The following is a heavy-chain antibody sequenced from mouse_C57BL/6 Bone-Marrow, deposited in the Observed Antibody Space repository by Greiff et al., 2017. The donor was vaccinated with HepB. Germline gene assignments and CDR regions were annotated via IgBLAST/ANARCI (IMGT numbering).Heavy chain of an antibody. D-gene: IGHD1-1*01. CDR3: ARDERITTVVAKDWYFDV. J-gene: IGHJ1*03. CDR1: GFTFSDYY. CDR2: INYDGSST. Sequence: EVQLVESEGGLVQPGSSMKLSCTASGFTFSDYYMAWVRQVPEKGLEWVANINYDGSSTYYLDSLKSRFIISRDNAKNILYLQMSSLKSEDTATYYCARDERITTVVAKDWYFDVWGTGTTVTVSS. V-gene: IGHV5-16*01.